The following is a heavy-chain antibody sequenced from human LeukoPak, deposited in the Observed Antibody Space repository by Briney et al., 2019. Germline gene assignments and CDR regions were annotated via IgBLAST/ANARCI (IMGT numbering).Heavy chain of an antibody. J-gene: IGHJ3*02. D-gene: IGHD1-26*01. Sequence: VASVTVSCKASGYTFTSYYMHWVRQAPGQGLEWMGIINPSGGSTSYAQKFQGRVTMTRDTSKNQFSLKLSSVTAADTAVYYCARRSGTYHAFDIWGQGTMVTVS. V-gene: IGHV1-46*01. CDR1: GYTFTSYY. CDR3: ARRSGTYHAFDI. CDR2: INPSGGST.